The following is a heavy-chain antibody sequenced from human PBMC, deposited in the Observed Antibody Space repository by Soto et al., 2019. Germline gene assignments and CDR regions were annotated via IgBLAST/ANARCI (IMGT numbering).Heavy chain of an antibody. D-gene: IGHD3-3*01. CDR1: GGSISSCGYY. Sequence: PSETLSLTCTVSGGSISSCGYYWSWIRQHPGKGLEWIGYIYYSGSTYYNPSLKSRVTISVDTSKNQFSLKLSSVTAADTAVYYCARAPAIDDFWSGYYDAFDIWGQGTMVTVSS. V-gene: IGHV4-31*03. CDR2: IYYSGST. CDR3: ARAPAIDDFWSGYYDAFDI. J-gene: IGHJ3*02.